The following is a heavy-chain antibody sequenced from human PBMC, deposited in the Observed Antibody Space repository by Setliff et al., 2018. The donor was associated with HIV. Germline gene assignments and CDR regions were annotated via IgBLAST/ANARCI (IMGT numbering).Heavy chain of an antibody. CDR1: GFTFSTYS. D-gene: IGHD2-2*01. J-gene: IGHJ4*02. CDR2: FSRSSSDI. Sequence: PGGSLRLSCEASGFTFSTYSMNWVRQAPGKGLEWVSSFSRSSSDIYYADSVKGRFTVSRDNAKNSLYLQMNSLRAEDTAVYYCARVGYCSSTTCFDYWGQGTLVTVSS. CDR3: ARVGYCSSTTCFDY. V-gene: IGHV3-21*01.